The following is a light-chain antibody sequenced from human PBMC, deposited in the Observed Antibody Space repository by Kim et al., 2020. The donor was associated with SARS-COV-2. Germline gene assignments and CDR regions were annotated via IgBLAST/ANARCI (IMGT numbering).Light chain of an antibody. J-gene: IGLJ2*01. CDR2: DVS. CDR1: SSDVGGYNY. V-gene: IGLV2-14*01. CDR3: SSYTSSSTSYVV. Sequence: QSALTQPASVSGSPGQSITISCTGTSSDVGGYNYVSWYQQHPGKAPKLMIYDVSKRPSGVSNRFSGSKSGNTASLTISGLHAEDEADYYCSSYTSSSTSYVVFGGGTQLTVL.